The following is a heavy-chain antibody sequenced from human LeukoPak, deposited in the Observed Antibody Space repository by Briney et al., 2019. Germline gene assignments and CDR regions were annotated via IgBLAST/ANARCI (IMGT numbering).Heavy chain of an antibody. J-gene: IGHJ3*02. D-gene: IGHD5-12*01. V-gene: IGHV6-1*01. CDR3: VRDSGYGLDAFDI. CDR1: GDXFSSNSAA. Sequence: SQTLSLTCALSGDXFSSNSAAWNWIRQSPPRGLEWLGRTYYRSKWYYNYAVSVKSRMTITPDTSKNQFSLQLNSVTPEDTAVYYCVRDSGYGLDAFDIWDQGTMVTVSS. CDR2: TYYRSKWYY.